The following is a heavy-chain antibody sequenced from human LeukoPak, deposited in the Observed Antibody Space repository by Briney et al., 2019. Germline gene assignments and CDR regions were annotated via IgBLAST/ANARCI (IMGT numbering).Heavy chain of an antibody. D-gene: IGHD1-26*01. V-gene: IGHV4-39*01. CDR3: ARRSDSGSDDGEDYFDF. CDR2: MYYDGST. CDR1: AGSIFSTTFY. J-gene: IGHJ4*02. Sequence: SETLSLACSVSAGSIFSTTFYWGWTRQPPGKGLEWIGSMYYDGSTYYNPSLKSRVSISVDTSNNQFSLKLTSVTAADTAVYFCARRSDSGSDDGEDYFDFWGQGTLVTVSS.